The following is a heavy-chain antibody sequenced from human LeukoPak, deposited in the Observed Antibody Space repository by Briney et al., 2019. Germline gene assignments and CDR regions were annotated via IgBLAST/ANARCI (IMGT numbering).Heavy chain of an antibody. CDR3: AKDHTARELKD. D-gene: IGHD3-10*01. CDR2: IAYDGRYR. V-gene: IGHV3-30*18. J-gene: IGHJ4*02. CDR1: GFVFSAYG. Sequence: QTGRSLRLSCAASGFVFSAYGMPWVRQAPGKGLEWVAVIAYDGRYRYYADSVKGRFTVSRDNSKNTVSLQMKGLRVEDTAVYYCAKDHTARELKDWGQGTLVIVSS.